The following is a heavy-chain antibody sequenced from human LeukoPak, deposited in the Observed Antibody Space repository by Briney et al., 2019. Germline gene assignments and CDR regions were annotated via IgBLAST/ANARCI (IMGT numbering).Heavy chain of an antibody. J-gene: IGHJ4*02. D-gene: IGHD4-23*01. Sequence: GASVKVSCKASGYTFTSYGISWVRQAPGQGLEWMGWISAYNGNTNYAQKLQGRVTMTTDTSTSTAYMELRSLRSDDTAVYCCARDYGRYGGNSHYFDYWGQGTLVTVSS. CDR3: ARDYGRYGGNSHYFDY. CDR2: ISAYNGNT. CDR1: GYTFTSYG. V-gene: IGHV1-18*01.